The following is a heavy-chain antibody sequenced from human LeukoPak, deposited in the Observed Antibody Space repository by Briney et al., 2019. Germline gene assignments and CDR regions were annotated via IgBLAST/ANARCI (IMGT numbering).Heavy chain of an antibody. V-gene: IGHV3-23*01. D-gene: IGHD5-18*01. CDR3: AKALIVGYGDY. Sequence: GGSLRLSCAAAVFXFSDYAXXWVXXAPGKXXEWVSTISGSGLSTYYADSVKGRFTISRDNSKNTLYLQIHRLRDEDTDVYSCAKALIVGYGDYWGRGTLVPVSS. CDR2: ISGSGLST. J-gene: IGHJ4*02. CDR1: VFXFSDYA.